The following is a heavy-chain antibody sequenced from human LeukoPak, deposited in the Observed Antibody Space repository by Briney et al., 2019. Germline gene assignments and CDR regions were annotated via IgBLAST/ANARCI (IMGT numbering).Heavy chain of an antibody. CDR2: ISSNGGST. V-gene: IGHV3-64*01. D-gene: IGHD4/OR15-4a*01. J-gene: IGHJ3*02. CDR1: GFSFSSYA. Sequence: GSLRLSCAASGFSFSSYAMHWVRQAPGKGLEYVSAISSNGGSTNYANSVKGRFTISSDNSKNTLYLQMGSLGAEDMAVYYCARVGASLPDAFDIWGQGTMVTVSS. CDR3: ARVGASLPDAFDI.